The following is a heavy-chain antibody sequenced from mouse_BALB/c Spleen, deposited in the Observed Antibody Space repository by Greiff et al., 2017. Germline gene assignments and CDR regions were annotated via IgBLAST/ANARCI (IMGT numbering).Heavy chain of an antibody. CDR1: GYSITSDYA. CDR3: ARDYGEAWFAD. Sequence: EVKLVESGPGLVKPSQSLSLTCTVTGYSITSDYAWNWIRQFPGNKLEWMGYISYSGSTSYNPSLKSRISITRDTSKNQFFLQLNSVTTEDTATYYGARDYGEAWFADWGQGTLVTVSA. J-gene: IGHJ3*01. CDR2: ISYSGST. D-gene: IGHD2-13*01. V-gene: IGHV3-2*02.